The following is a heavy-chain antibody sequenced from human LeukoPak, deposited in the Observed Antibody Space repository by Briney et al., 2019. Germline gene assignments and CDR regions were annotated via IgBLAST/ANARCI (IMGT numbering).Heavy chain of an antibody. V-gene: IGHV4-39*07. J-gene: IGHJ6*02. CDR1: GGSTRSTYY. CDR3: ARVRIAAAGTGSFQYYYGMDV. Sequence: SETLSLTCTVSGGSTRSTYYWGWIRQSPGKDLEWIGSIYYSGSTYYNPSLKSRVTISVDTSKNQFSLKLSSVTAADTAVYYCARVRIAAAGTGSFQYYYGMDVWGQGTTVTVSS. CDR2: IYYSGST. D-gene: IGHD6-13*01.